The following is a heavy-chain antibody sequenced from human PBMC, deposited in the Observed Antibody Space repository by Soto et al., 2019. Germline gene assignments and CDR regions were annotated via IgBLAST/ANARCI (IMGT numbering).Heavy chain of an antibody. CDR3: AREVIGVRRNRDLIAAAPFDY. J-gene: IGHJ4*02. V-gene: IGHV1-69*06. Sequence: QVQLVQSGAEVKKPGSSVKVSCKASGGTFSSYAISWVRQAPGQGLEWMGGIIPIFGTANYAQKFQGRVTITADKSTSTAYMELSSLRSEDTAVYYCAREVIGVRRNRDLIAAAPFDYWGQGALVTVSS. D-gene: IGHD6-13*01. CDR2: IIPIFGTA. CDR1: GGTFSSYA.